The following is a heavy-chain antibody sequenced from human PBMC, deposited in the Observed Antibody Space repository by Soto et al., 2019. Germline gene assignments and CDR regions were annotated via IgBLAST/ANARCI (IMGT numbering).Heavy chain of an antibody. J-gene: IGHJ4*02. D-gene: IGHD5-12*01. Sequence: SATLSLTCAVYGGSFSGYYWSWIRQPPGKGLEWIGEINHSGSTNYNPSLKSRVTISVDTSKNQFSLKLSSVTAADTAVYYCARGRHGCDGYPFDYWGQGTLVTVSS. CDR2: INHSGST. CDR1: GGSFSGYY. CDR3: ARGRHGCDGYPFDY. V-gene: IGHV4-34*01.